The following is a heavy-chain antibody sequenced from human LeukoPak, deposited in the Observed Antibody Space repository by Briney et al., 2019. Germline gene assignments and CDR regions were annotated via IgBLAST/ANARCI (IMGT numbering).Heavy chain of an antibody. J-gene: IGHJ4*02. CDR2: IYPGDSDT. D-gene: IGHD3-22*01. CDR1: GYSFTSYW. V-gene: IGHV5-51*01. CDR3: ARHSPHSGTSPYYYDSSGYWRDSYYFDY. Sequence: GESLQISCKGSGYSFTSYWIGWVRQMPGKGLEWMGIIYPGDSDTRYSPSFQGQVTISADKSISTAYLQWSSLKASDTAMYYCARHSPHSGTSPYYYDSSGYWRDSYYFDYWGQGTLVTVSS.